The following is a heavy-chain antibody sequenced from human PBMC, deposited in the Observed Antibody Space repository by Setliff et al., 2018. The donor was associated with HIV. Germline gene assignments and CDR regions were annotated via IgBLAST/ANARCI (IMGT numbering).Heavy chain of an antibody. CDR1: GYTFTSYD. V-gene: IGHV1-8*03. J-gene: IGHJ4*02. D-gene: IGHD5-12*01. CDR2: MNPNSGNT. CDR3: ARGPSTMEGDYFDY. Sequence: ASVKVSCKASGYTFTSYDINWVRQATGQGLEWMGWMNPNSGNTGYAQKFQGRVTITRNTSIGTAYMELSSLRSEDTAVYYCARGPSTMEGDYFDYWGQGTLVTVSS.